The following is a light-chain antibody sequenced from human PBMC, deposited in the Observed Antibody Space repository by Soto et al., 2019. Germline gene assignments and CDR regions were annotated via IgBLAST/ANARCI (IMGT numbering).Light chain of an antibody. CDR2: EVT. CDR3: CSYSSSSTLV. J-gene: IGLJ1*01. V-gene: IGLV2-14*01. CDR1: NSDVGAYEF. Sequence: QSVLTQPASVSGSLGQSITIACTGTNSDVGAYEFVSWYRHHPGKAPQLIIYEVTNRPSGVSNRFSGSKSGNTASLTISGLQAEDEGHYYCCSYSSSSTLVFGTGTKVTVL.